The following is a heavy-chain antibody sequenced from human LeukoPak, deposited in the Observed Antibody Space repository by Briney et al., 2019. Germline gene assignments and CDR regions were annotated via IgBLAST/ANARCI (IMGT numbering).Heavy chain of an antibody. V-gene: IGHV4-59*01. Sequence: PSETLSLTCTVSGGSISSYYWSWIRQPPGKGLEWIGYIYYSGSTNYNPSLKSRVTISVDTSKNQFSLKLSSVTAADKAVYYCARGNDPGYSYASFDPWGQGTLVTVSS. CDR3: ARGNDPGYSYASFDP. CDR2: IYYSGST. D-gene: IGHD5-18*01. J-gene: IGHJ5*02. CDR1: GGSISSYY.